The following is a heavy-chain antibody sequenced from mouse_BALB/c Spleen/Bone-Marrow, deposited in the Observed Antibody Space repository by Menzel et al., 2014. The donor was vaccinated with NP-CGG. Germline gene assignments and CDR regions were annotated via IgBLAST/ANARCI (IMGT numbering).Heavy chain of an antibody. J-gene: IGHJ4*01. Sequence: EVKLVESGGGLVQPGGSLKLSCAASGFDSSGYWMSWVRQAPGKGLEWIGEINPDSSTINYTPSLKDKFIISRDSAKNTLYLQMSKVRSEDTALYYCARLGYYGTMDYWGRGTSVTVSS. CDR1: GFDSSGYW. V-gene: IGHV4-1*02. D-gene: IGHD1-1*01. CDR3: ARLGYYGTMDY. CDR2: INPDSSTI.